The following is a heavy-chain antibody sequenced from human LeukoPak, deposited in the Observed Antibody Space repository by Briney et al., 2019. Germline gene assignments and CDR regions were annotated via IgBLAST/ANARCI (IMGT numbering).Heavy chain of an antibody. CDR2: VYYSGIT. V-gene: IGHV4-39*07. CDR3: ARSTWGSGRCWFDP. D-gene: IGHD3-10*01. CDR1: GGSINNRDYF. J-gene: IGHJ5*02. Sequence: KPSETLSLTCTVSGGSINNRDYFWGWIRQPPGMGLEYIGNVYYSGITYYNPSLKSRVTISMDKSKDQFSLKLTSVTAADTAIYYCARSTWGSGRCWFDPWGQGTLVTVSS.